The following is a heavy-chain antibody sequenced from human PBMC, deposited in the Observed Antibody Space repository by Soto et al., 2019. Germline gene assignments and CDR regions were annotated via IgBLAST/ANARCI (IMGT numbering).Heavy chain of an antibody. CDR3: GGRGGPGDYFYVDV. Sequence: EVQLVESGGGLVQPGGSLRLSCAASGFTVNSNYMSWVRQAPGKGLEWVSVIYSGGRTYYDDSVKGRFTISRDSSKNTLCLQMTGLRTEATAVYYCGGRGGPGDYFYVDVLGKWTTVTVPS. CDR1: GFTVNSNY. J-gene: IGHJ6*03. V-gene: IGHV3-66*01. D-gene: IGHD3-10*01. CDR2: IYSGGRT.